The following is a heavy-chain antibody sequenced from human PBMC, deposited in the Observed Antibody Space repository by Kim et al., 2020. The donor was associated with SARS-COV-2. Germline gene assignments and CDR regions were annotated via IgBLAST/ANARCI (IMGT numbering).Heavy chain of an antibody. D-gene: IGHD3-10*01. CDR3: ARDAYGSGSKTGYYFDY. V-gene: IGHV3-21*01. Sequence: VKGRFTISRDNAKNSLYLQMNGLRAEDTAVYYCARDAYGSGSKTGYYFDYWGQGTLVTVSS. J-gene: IGHJ4*02.